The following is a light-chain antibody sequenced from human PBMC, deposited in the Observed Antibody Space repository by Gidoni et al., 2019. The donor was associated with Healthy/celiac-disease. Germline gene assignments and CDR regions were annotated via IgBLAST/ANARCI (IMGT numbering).Light chain of an antibody. CDR3: QYYGTS. CDR1: PSVSRTY. Sequence: EIVLTQSPGTLHLSPGERASLSCRASPSVSRTYLAWHQQKPGQAPKLLIYGASSRATGIPDRFSGSGSRTDFTLTINRLEPEYLAVHYCQYYGTSFGEGTKVEIK. CDR2: GAS. J-gene: IGKJ4*01. V-gene: IGKV3-20*01.